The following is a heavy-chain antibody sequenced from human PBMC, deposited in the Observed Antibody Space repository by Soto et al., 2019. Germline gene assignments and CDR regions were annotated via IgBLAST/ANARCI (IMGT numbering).Heavy chain of an antibody. V-gene: IGHV1-69*12. CDR2: IIPIFGTA. CDR3: ARGEASGSGWAIIDY. D-gene: IGHD3-22*01. J-gene: IGHJ4*02. CDR1: GGTFSSYA. Sequence: QVQLVQSGAEVTKPGSSVKVSCKASGGTFSSYAISWVRQAPGQGLEWMGGIIPIFGTANYAQKFQGRVTXXADESTSTASMELSSLRSEDTAVYYCARGEASGSGWAIIDYWGQGTLVTVSS.